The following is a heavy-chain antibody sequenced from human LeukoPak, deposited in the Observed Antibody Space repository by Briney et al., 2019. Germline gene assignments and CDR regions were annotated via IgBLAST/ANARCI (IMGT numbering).Heavy chain of an antibody. V-gene: IGHV4-59*08. D-gene: IGHD6-25*01. CDR1: GGSISSYY. J-gene: IGHJ4*02. CDR3: ARHSLGSDPSDFDY. Sequence: SETLSLTCTVSGGSISSYYWSWIRQPPGKGLEWIGHIYYSGSTNYNPSLKSRVTISVDTSKNQFSLRLSSVTAADTAVYYCARHSLGSDPSDFDYWGQGTLVTVSS. CDR2: IYYSGST.